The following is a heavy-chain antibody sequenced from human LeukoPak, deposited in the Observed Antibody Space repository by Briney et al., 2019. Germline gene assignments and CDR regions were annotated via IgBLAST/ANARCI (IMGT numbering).Heavy chain of an antibody. V-gene: IGHV3-21*05. CDR1: GFTFSNYN. D-gene: IGHD1-26*01. Sequence: GGSLRLSCAASGFTFSNYNMNWVRQAPGKGLEWVSYISSSSSYIYYADSVKGRFTISRDNAKNSLYLQMNSLRAEDTAVYYCARVGISGSYQGAYYYYYYMDVWGKGTTVTISS. J-gene: IGHJ6*03. CDR3: ARVGISGSYQGAYYYYYYMDV. CDR2: ISSSSSYI.